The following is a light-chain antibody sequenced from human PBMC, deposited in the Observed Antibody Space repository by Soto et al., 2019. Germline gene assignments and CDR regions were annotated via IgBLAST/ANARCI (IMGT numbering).Light chain of an antibody. J-gene: IGKJ5*01. Sequence: DIQMTHSPSSLSASVGDRVTITCQASQDISNYLNWYQQKPGKAPKLLIYDASNLETGVPSRFSGSGSGTGFTFTISSLQPEDFATYYCQQYESLPLTFGQGTRLEI. V-gene: IGKV1-33*01. CDR1: QDISNY. CDR2: DAS. CDR3: QQYESLPLT.